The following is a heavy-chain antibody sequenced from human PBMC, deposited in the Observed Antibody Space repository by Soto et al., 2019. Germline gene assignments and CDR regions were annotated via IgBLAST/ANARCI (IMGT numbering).Heavy chain of an antibody. V-gene: IGHV1-2*02. Sequence: ASVKVSCKASGYTFTGYYMHWVRQAPGQGLEWMGWINPNSGGTNYAQKFQGRVTMTRDTSISTAYMELSRLRSDDTAVYYFASFFYDFGGRYELDSFPTRRSSDL. J-gene: IGHJ2*01. CDR3: ASFFYDFGGRYELDSFPTRRSSDL. CDR1: GYTFTGYY. D-gene: IGHD3-3*01. CDR2: INPNSGGT.